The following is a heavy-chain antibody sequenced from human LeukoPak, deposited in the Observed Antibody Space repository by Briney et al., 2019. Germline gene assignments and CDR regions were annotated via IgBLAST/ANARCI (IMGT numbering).Heavy chain of an antibody. CDR1: GFTFSSYA. J-gene: IGHJ6*02. CDR3: ARAIVVVPAATNYYYYGMDV. Sequence: PGGSLRLSCAASGFTFSSYAMSWVRQAPGKGLEWVSSISSSSSYIYYADSVKGRFTISRDNAKNSLYLQMNSLRAEDTAVYYCARAIVVVPAATNYYYYGMDVWGQGTTVTVSS. CDR2: ISSSSSYI. D-gene: IGHD2-2*01. V-gene: IGHV3-21*01.